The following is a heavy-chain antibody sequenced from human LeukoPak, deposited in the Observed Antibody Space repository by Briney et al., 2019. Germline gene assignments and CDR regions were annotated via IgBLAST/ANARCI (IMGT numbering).Heavy chain of an antibody. V-gene: IGHV1-18*04. D-gene: IGHD3-3*01. J-gene: IGHJ6*02. CDR3: AREGVTIFGVVTYYGMDV. CDR1: GYTFTSYY. Sequence: GASVKVSCKASGYTFTSYYMHWVRQAPGQGLEWMGWISAYNGNTNYAQKLQGRVTMTTDTSTSTAYMELRSLRSDDTAVYYCAREGVTIFGVVTYYGMDVWGQGTTVTVSS. CDR2: ISAYNGNT.